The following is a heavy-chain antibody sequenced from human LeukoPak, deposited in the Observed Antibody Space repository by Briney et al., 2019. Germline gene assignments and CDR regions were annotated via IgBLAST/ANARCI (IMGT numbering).Heavy chain of an antibody. CDR1: GFTFSSYS. J-gene: IGHJ4*02. V-gene: IGHV3-21*01. CDR3: ARDAGEGGFDY. D-gene: IGHD3-10*01. Sequence: GGSLGLSCAASGFTFSSYSMNWVRQAPGKGLEWVSSISSSSSYIYYADSVKGRFTISRDNAKNSLYLQMNSLRAEDTAVYYCARDAGEGGFDYWGQGTLVTVSS. CDR2: ISSSSSYI.